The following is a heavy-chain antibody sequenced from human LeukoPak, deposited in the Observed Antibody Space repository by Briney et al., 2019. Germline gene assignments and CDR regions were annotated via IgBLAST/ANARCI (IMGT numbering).Heavy chain of an antibody. J-gene: IGHJ4*02. CDR3: VSEVAASEYYFDY. CDR2: ISGSGGGS. D-gene: IGHD6-19*01. V-gene: IGHV3-23*01. CDR1: GFTFSSYA. Sequence: GGSLRPSCAASGFTFSSYAMSWVRQAPGKGLEWVSAISGSGGGSYYADSVKGRFTISRDNSKNTLYLQMNSLRAEDTAVYYCVSEVAASEYYFDYWGQGTLVTVSS.